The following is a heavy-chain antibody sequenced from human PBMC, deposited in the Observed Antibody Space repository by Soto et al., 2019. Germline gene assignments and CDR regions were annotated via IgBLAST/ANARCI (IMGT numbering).Heavy chain of an antibody. V-gene: IGHV1-18*01. CDR1: AYTFNTYG. CDR3: ARVRSPHPHAFDI. CDR2: ISFSNGNT. J-gene: IGHJ3*02. Sequence: QVHLVQSGSELKKPGASVKVSCKASAYTFNTYGITWVRQAPGQGLEWMGWISFSNGNTNYAQKLQGRVTMTTDTSTSTAYMELRSLRSDDTAVYYCARVRSPHPHAFDIWGQGTMVTVSS.